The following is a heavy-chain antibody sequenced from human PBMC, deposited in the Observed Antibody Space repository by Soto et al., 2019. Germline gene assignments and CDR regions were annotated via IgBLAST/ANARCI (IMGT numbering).Heavy chain of an antibody. V-gene: IGHV3-23*01. Sequence: EVQLLESGGDLVQPGGSLRLSCVASGFSFSNYAISWVRQVPGKGLEWVSVISGRDDSTYYADSVKGRFTISRNNSKNTLYLQMNSLRVEDTAIYYCARDRERDAWYEDYWGQGTLVTVSS. J-gene: IGHJ4*02. CDR2: ISGRDDST. CDR1: GFSFSNYA. CDR3: ARDRERDAWYEDY. D-gene: IGHD6-13*01.